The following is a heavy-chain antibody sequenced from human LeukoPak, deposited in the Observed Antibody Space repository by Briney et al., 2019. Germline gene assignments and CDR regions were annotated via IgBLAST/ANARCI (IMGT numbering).Heavy chain of an antibody. V-gene: IGHV1-8*01. CDR3: ARESIAANAFDI. Sequence: VKVSFKASGYTFTSYDINWVRQATGQGLEWMGWMNPNSGNTGYAQKFQGRVTMTRNISISTAYMEQSSLRSEDTAVYYCARESIAANAFDIWGQGTMVTVSS. CDR1: GYTFTSYD. D-gene: IGHD6-25*01. CDR2: MNPNSGNT. J-gene: IGHJ3*02.